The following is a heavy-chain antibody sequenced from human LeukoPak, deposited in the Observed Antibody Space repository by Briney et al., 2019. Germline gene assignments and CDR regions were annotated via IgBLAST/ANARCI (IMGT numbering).Heavy chain of an antibody. V-gene: IGHV3-64*02. CDR1: GFTFSSYA. CDR3: ARDGRHYYDSSGYRLNWYFDL. Sequence: GGSLRLSCAASGFTFSSYAMHWVRQAPGKGLEYVSAISSNGGSTYYADSVKGRFTISRDNSKNTLYLQMGSLRAEDTAVYYCARDGRHYYDSSGYRLNWYFDLWGRGTLVTVSS. J-gene: IGHJ2*01. CDR2: ISSNGGST. D-gene: IGHD3-22*01.